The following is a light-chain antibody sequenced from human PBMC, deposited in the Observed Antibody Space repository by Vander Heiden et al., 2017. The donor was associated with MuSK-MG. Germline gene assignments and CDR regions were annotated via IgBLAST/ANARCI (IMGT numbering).Light chain of an antibody. V-gene: IGLV1-44*01. J-gene: IGLJ2*01. CDR3: AAWDDSLNGRV. CDR2: RNN. CDR1: SSNIGSNT. Sequence: PGQRVTISCSGSSSNIGSNTVNWYQQLPGTAPKLLIYRNNQRPSGVPDRFSGSKSGTSASLAISGLQSEEEADYYCAAWDDSLNGRVFGGGTKLTVL.